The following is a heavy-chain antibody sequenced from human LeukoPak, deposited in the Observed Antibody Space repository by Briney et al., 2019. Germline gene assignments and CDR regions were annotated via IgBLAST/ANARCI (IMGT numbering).Heavy chain of an antibody. J-gene: IGHJ4*02. Sequence: SETLSLTCAVYGVSFSGYYWSWIRQPPGKGLEWIGEINHSGSTNYNPSLKSRVTISVDTSKNQFSLKLSSVTAADTAVYYCARLRQYQLPKTFDYWGQGTLVTVSS. D-gene: IGHD2-2*01. CDR2: INHSGST. CDR1: GVSFSGYY. CDR3: ARLRQYQLPKTFDY. V-gene: IGHV4-34*01.